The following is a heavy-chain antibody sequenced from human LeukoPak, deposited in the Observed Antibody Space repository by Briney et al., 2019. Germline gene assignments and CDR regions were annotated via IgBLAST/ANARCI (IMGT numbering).Heavy chain of an antibody. D-gene: IGHD6-13*01. CDR1: GFTFSSYS. J-gene: IGHJ4*02. CDR2: ISSSSSYI. CDR3: ATEKIIAAVIY. V-gene: IGHV3-21*01. Sequence: GGPLRLSCGASGFTFSSYSMNWVRQAPGKGLEWVSSISSSSSYIYYADSVKGRFTISRDNAKNSLYLQMNSLRAEDTAVYYCATEKIIAAVIYWGQGTLVTVSS.